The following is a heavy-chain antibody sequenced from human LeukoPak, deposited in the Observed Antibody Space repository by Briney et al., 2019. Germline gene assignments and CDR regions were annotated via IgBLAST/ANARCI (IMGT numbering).Heavy chain of an antibody. D-gene: IGHD5-12*01. CDR1: GFTYSSYA. J-gene: IGHJ6*03. CDR2: ISYDGSNK. CDR3: ARDGVDIVATVSPYYYYYMDV. V-gene: IGHV3-30*04. Sequence: GGSLRLSCAASGFTYSSYAMHWVRQAPGKGLEWVAVISYDGSNKYYADSVKGRFTISRDNSKNTLYLQMNSLRAEDTAVYYCARDGVDIVATVSPYYYYYMDVWGKGTTVTVSS.